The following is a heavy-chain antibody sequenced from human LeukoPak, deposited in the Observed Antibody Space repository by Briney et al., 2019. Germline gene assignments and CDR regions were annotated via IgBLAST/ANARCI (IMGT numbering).Heavy chain of an antibody. Sequence: GGSLRLSCAASGFTFSSYAMSWVRQAPGKGLEWVSAISGSGGSTYYADSVKGRFTISRDNTKNSLYLQMNSLRAEDTAVYYCARVAAGWEPKNFDYWGQGTLVTVSS. CDR1: GFTFSSYA. V-gene: IGHV3-23*01. CDR3: ARVAAGWEPKNFDY. D-gene: IGHD1-26*01. J-gene: IGHJ4*02. CDR2: ISGSGGST.